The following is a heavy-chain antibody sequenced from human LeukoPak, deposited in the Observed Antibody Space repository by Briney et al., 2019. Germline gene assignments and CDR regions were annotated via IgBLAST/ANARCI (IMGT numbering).Heavy chain of an antibody. V-gene: IGHV1-18*01. J-gene: IGHJ3*02. D-gene: IGHD6-19*01. CDR3: ARDGSSGWYKNAFDI. Sequence: WISAYNGNTHYAQKLQGRVTMTTDTSTSTAYMELRSLRSDDTAVYYCARDGSSGWYKNAFDIWGQGTMVTVSS. CDR2: ISAYNGNT.